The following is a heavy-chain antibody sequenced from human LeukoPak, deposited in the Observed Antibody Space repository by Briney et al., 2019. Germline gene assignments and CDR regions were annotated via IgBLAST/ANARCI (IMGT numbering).Heavy chain of an antibody. CDR1: GFTFSSYA. CDR2: ISGSGGST. J-gene: IGHJ4*02. CDR3: ASGLVVVAAIPFDY. V-gene: IGHV3-23*01. Sequence: GGSLRLSCAASGFTFSSYAMSWVRQAPGKGLEWVSAISGSGGSTYYADSVKGRITISRDNSKNTLYLQMNSLRAEDTAVYYCASGLVVVAAIPFDYWGQGTLVTVSS. D-gene: IGHD2-15*01.